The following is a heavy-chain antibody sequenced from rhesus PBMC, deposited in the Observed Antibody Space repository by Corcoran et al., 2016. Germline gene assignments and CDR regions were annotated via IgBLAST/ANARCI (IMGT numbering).Heavy chain of an antibody. V-gene: IGHV4-165*01. D-gene: IGHD4-23*01. CDR2: SGGNRGST. CDR3: ARREVTTGVGDY. CDR1: GGSISSNY. J-gene: IGHJ4*01. Sequence: QVQLQESGPELVKPSETLSLTCAVSGGSISSNYWSWIRQPPGKGLEWIGYSGGNRGSTNYNPSLKSRVTISTDTSKNPFSLKLSSVAAADTAVYYCARREVTTGVGDYWGQGVLVTVSS.